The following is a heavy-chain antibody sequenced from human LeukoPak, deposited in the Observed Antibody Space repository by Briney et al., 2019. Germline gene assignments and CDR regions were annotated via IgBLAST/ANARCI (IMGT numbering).Heavy chain of an antibody. V-gene: IGHV3-30*18. CDR3: AKDGSCSSTSCYVSSYYYYYGMHV. J-gene: IGHJ6*02. CDR1: GFTFSSYG. Sequence: GRSLRLSCAASGFTFSSYGMHWVGQAPGKGLEWVAVISYDGSNKYYADSVKGRFTISRDNSKNTLYLQMNSLRAEDTAVYYCAKDGSCSSTSCYVSSYYYYYGMHVWGQGTTVTVSS. D-gene: IGHD2-2*01. CDR2: ISYDGSNK.